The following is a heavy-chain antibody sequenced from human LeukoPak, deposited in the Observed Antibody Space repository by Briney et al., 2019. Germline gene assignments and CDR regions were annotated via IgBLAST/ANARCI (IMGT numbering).Heavy chain of an antibody. CDR2: IYYSGST. CDR1: GGSISSYY. Sequence: SETLSLTCTVSGGSISSYYWSWIRQPPGKGLEWIGYIYYSGSTNYNPSLKSRVTISVDTSKNQFSLKLSSVTAADTAVYYCASDSSGYPYYFDYWGQGTLVTVSS. CDR3: ASDSSGYPYYFDY. V-gene: IGHV4-59*01. J-gene: IGHJ4*02. D-gene: IGHD3-22*01.